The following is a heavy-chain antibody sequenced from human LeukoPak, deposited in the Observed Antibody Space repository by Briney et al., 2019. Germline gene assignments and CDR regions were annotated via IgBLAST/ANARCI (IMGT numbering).Heavy chain of an antibody. D-gene: IGHD4-23*01. CDR2: ISASTSNT. J-gene: IGHJ4*02. CDR1: GFTVSDYY. V-gene: IGHV3-11*03. Sequence: TGGSLRLSCAASGFTVSDYYMSWIRQAPGKGLEWVSYISASTSNTNNADSVKGRFTISRDSAKNLLYLQMNSLRAEDTAVYFCARTNSLDYWGQGTLVTVSS. CDR3: ARTNSLDY.